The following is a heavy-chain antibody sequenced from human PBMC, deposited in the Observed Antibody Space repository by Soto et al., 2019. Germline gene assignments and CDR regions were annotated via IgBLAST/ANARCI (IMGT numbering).Heavy chain of an antibody. V-gene: IGHV1-69*19. Sequence: QVQLVQSGAEVKKPGSSVKVSCKASGGTFSSYAISWVRQAPGQGLEWRGGIIPISDTTNYAQKFQGRVTITADESTSTAYMELSRLRSEDTAVYYCARSQGSSTSLEIYYYYYSGMDVWGQGTTVTVSS. D-gene: IGHD2-2*01. CDR1: GGTFSSYA. CDR2: IIPISDTT. J-gene: IGHJ6*02. CDR3: ARSQGSSTSLEIYYYYYSGMDV.